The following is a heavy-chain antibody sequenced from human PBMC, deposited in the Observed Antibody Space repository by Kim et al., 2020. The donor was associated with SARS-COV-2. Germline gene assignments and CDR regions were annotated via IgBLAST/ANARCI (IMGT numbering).Heavy chain of an antibody. V-gene: IGHV3-9*01. CDR3: AKDLYDSSGYYTVYDY. Sequence: GGSLRLSCAASGFTFGDYAMHWVRQAPGKGLEWVSGISWNSGSIGYADSVKGRFTISRDNAKNSLYLQMNSLRAEDTALYYCAKDLYDSSGYYTVYDYWGQGTLVTVSS. J-gene: IGHJ4*02. CDR2: ISWNSGSI. CDR1: GFTFGDYA. D-gene: IGHD3-22*01.